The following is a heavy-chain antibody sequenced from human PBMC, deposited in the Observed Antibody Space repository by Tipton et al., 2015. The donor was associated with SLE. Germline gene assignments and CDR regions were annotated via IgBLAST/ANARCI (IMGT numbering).Heavy chain of an antibody. CDR3: ATSLASPGTPY. Sequence: LRLSCAVYGGSFSGYYWSWIRQPPGRGLEWIGEINHGGSTNYKPSLKSRVTISVDTSKKQFSLKLSSVTAADTAVYYCATSLASPGTPYWGQGTLVTVSP. CDR2: INHGGST. CDR1: GGSFSGYY. V-gene: IGHV4-34*01. J-gene: IGHJ4*02. D-gene: IGHD6-13*01.